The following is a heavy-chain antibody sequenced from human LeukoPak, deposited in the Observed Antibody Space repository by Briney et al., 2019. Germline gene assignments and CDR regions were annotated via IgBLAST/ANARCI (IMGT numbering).Heavy chain of an antibody. D-gene: IGHD6-13*01. CDR1: GFTFSDYY. CDR2: ISSSGSTI. V-gene: IGHV3-11*01. CDR3: ARFPGSHYSSPLDY. Sequence: PGGSLRLSCAASGFTFSDYYMIWIRHAPGKGLEWVSYISSSGSTIYDADSVKGRFTISRDNAKNSLYLQMNSLRAEDTAVYYCARFPGSHYSSPLDYWGQGTLVTVSS. J-gene: IGHJ4*02.